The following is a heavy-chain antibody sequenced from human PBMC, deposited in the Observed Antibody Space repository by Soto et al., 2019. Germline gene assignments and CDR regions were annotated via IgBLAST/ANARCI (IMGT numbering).Heavy chain of an antibody. CDR2: ISRSGFKK. D-gene: IGHD1-26*01. J-gene: IGHJ5*02. CDR3: TKNQGVELVTHDSEDCFDP. Sequence: PGGPRRPSGAASGFVFENFGMSWVRQAPGKALEWFSSISRSGFKKYSAHSVKGRFTISTANFKSRVYLELNNLSAEDTAVYHCTKNQGVELVTHDSEDCFDPWGQGSVVTVSS. CDR1: GFVFENFG. V-gene: IGHV3-23*01.